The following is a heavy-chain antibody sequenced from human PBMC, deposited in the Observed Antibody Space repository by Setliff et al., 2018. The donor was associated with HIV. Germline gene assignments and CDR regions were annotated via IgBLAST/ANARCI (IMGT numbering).Heavy chain of an antibody. V-gene: IGHV3-7*03. Sequence: GGSLRLSCAASGFTFSSYWMSWVRQAPGKGLEWVANIKQDGSERYYVDSVKGRFTVSRDNAKNSLYLQMNSLRVEDTAVYYCANVHRALADTYWGLGTLVTVSS. CDR1: GFTFSSYW. J-gene: IGHJ4*02. CDR3: ANVHRALADTY. CDR2: IKQDGSER. D-gene: IGHD6-19*01.